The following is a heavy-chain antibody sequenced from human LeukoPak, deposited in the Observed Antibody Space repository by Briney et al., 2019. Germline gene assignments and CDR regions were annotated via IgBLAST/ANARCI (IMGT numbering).Heavy chain of an antibody. V-gene: IGHV3-7*01. D-gene: IGHD1-20*01. CDR3: ARVPRRGHYNWGFDP. Sequence: GESLRLSCAASGFTFSSYWMSWVRQAPGKGLEWVANIKQDGSEKYYVDSVKGRFTISRDNAKNSLYLQMNSLRAEDTAVYYCARVPRRGHYNWGFDPWGQGTLVTVSS. J-gene: IGHJ5*02. CDR2: IKQDGSEK. CDR1: GFTFSSYW.